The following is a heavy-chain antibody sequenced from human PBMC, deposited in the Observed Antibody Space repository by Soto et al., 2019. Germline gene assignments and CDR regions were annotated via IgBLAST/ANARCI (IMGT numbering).Heavy chain of an antibody. V-gene: IGHV4-39*01. Sequence: PSETLSLTCTVSGGSFSSSNDYWVWIRQPPGKGLEWVGSFYFGGSTYYNPSLMSRVTISVDTSKNQFSLKLSSVTAADTAVYYCGRHMGDSYGSGSYSYWFDPWGQGTLVNVSS. CDR3: GRHMGDSYGSGSYSYWFDP. CDR2: FYFGGST. CDR1: GGSFSSSNDY. J-gene: IGHJ5*02. D-gene: IGHD3-10*01.